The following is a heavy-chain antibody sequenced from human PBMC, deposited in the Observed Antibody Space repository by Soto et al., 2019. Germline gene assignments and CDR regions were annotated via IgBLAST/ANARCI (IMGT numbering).Heavy chain of an antibody. CDR1: GFTLSSHA. V-gene: IGHV3-30-3*01. CDR2: ILSDGSNK. Sequence: QVQLVESGGGVVQPGRSLRLSCAVSGFTLSSHAMHWVRQAPGKGLEWVALILSDGSNKYYADSVKGRFTTSRDNSKNTRYLQMNSLSVEDTAVYYCARDDEGGSGCDLGYWGQGALVTVSS. D-gene: IGHD1-26*01. CDR3: ARDDEGGSGCDLGY. J-gene: IGHJ4*02.